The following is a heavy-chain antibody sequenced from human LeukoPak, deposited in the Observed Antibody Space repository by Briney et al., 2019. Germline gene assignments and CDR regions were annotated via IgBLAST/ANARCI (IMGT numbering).Heavy chain of an antibody. CDR1: GGSISSSSYY. J-gene: IGHJ4*02. Sequence: PSETLSLTCTVSGGSISSSSYYWGWIRQPPGKGLEWIGSIYYSGSTYYNPSLKSRVTIPVDTSKNQFSLKLSSVTAADTAVYYCARRVASSGYYLDYWGQGTLVTVSS. CDR3: ARRVASSGYYLDY. D-gene: IGHD3-22*01. V-gene: IGHV4-39*01. CDR2: IYYSGST.